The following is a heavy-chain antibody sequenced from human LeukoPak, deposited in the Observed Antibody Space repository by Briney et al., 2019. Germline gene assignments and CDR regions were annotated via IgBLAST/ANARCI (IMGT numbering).Heavy chain of an antibody. CDR2: IYYSGRT. V-gene: IGHV4-39*07. CDR1: GDSISYTNYY. Sequence: PSETLSLTCTVSGDSISYTNYYWGWIRQPPGKGLEWIATIYYSGRTYYNPSLTTQVTMPVDPATNQSSLKVKSMTAADTAVYYCATQYCSATTSCYLGSISKHYFDYWGQGALVTVSS. CDR3: ATQYCSATTSCYLGSISKHYFDY. J-gene: IGHJ4*02. D-gene: IGHD2-2*01.